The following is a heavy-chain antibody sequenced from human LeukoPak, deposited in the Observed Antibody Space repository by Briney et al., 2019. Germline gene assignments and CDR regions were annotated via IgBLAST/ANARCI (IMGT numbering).Heavy chain of an antibody. CDR3: ARKTIRSGVWFDP. Sequence: GASVKVSCKASGGTFSSYAISWVRQAPGQGLEWMGGIIPIFGTANYAQKFQGRVTMTRDTSTSTVYMELSSLRSEDTAVYYCARKTIRSGVWFDPWGQGTLDTVSS. CDR1: GGTFSSYA. CDR2: IIPIFGTA. J-gene: IGHJ5*02. V-gene: IGHV1-69*05.